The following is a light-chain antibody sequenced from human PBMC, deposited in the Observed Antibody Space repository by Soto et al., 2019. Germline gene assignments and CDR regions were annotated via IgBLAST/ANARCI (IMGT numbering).Light chain of an antibody. V-gene: IGKV3-11*01. J-gene: IGKJ1*01. CDR1: QSVSSY. Sequence: EIVLTHSPATLSLSPGERATLSCRASQSVSSYLAWYQQKPGQAPRLLIYDASNRATGIPARFSGSGSGTDFTLTISSPEPEDFAVYYCQQRSNWLSFGQGTKVDI. CDR2: DAS. CDR3: QQRSNWLS.